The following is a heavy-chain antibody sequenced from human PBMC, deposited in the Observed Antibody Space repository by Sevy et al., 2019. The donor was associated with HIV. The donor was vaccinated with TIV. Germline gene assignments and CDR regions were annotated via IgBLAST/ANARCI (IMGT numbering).Heavy chain of an antibody. CDR3: TRDAGYSTGWYPSDY. V-gene: IGHV3-30-3*01. D-gene: IGHD6-19*01. CDR1: GFSVSTHA. CDR2: ISYDGSSK. J-gene: IGHJ4*02. Sequence: GESLKICCAASGFSVSTHAMHWVRQAPGKGLEWVALISYDGSSKYYADSVKGRLTISRDNSKNTLYLQMSSLRPDDTAVYYCTRDAGYSTGWYPSDYWGQGTLVTVSS.